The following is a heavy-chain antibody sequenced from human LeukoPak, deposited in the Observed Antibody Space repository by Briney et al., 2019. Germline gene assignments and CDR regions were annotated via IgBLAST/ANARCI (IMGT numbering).Heavy chain of an antibody. CDR3: ARDLSIVATSKTFDH. Sequence: ASVKVSCKASGYTFTGYYMHWVRQAPGQGLEWMGWINPNSGGTNYAQKFQGRVTMTRDTSISTAYMELSRLRSDDTAVYYCARDLSIVATSKTFDHWGQGTLVTVSS. V-gene: IGHV1-2*02. J-gene: IGHJ4*02. D-gene: IGHD5-12*01. CDR2: INPNSGGT. CDR1: GYTFTGYY.